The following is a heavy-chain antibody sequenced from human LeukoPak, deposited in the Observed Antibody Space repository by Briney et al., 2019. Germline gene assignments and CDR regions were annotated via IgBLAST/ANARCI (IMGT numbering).Heavy chain of an antibody. CDR3: ARQLVVVEPAEFDY. D-gene: IGHD2-2*01. CDR1: GGSISSSSYY. CDR2: IYYSGST. J-gene: IGHJ4*02. Sequence: PSETLSPTCTVSGGSISSSSYYWGWIRQSPGKGLEWIGSIYYSGSTYYNPSLKSRVTISVDTSKNQFSLKLSSVTAADTAVYYCARQLVVVEPAEFDYWGQGTLVTVSS. V-gene: IGHV4-39*01.